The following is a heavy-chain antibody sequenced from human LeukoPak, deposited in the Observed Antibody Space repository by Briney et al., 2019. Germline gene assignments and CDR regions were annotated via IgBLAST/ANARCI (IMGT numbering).Heavy chain of an antibody. J-gene: IGHJ4*02. CDR1: GYTFTSFD. V-gene: IGHV1-8*03. Sequence: GASVKVSCKASGYTFTSFDMNWVRQATGHGLEWMGWLNPNRGNTEYAQKFQGRVTFTRDTSISTAYMELSGLTSDDTAVYFCARGLGAHYYGLESYEFDFWGQGTLVTVSS. CDR3: ARGLGAHYYGLESYEFDF. D-gene: IGHD3-10*01. CDR2: LNPNRGNT.